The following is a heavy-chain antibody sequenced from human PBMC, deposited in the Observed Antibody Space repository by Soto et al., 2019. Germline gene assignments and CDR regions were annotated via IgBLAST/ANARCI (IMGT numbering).Heavy chain of an antibody. J-gene: IGHJ4*01. D-gene: IGHD6-19*01. Sequence: SETLSLTCTVSGGSISSGGYFWSWVRQHPGKGLEWIGNIYYSGRTYYNPSLKSRVTISVDTSKNQFSLKLSSVTAADTAVYYCARVHVMVVAGSTFDYWGHGTLVTVSS. CDR1: GGSISSGGYF. V-gene: IGHV4-31*03. CDR3: ARVHVMVVAGSTFDY. CDR2: IYYSGRT.